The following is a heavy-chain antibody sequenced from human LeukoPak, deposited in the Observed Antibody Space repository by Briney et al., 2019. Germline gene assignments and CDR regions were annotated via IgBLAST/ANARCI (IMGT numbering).Heavy chain of an antibody. CDR3: ARGRYCGGDCYRPYYFDY. J-gene: IGHJ4*02. D-gene: IGHD2-21*02. CDR1: GYTFTGYY. Sequence: ASVKVSCKASGYTFTGYYMHWVRQAPGQGLEWMGWINPNSGGTNYAQKFQGRVTMTRDTSISTAYMELSSLRSEDTAVYYCARGRYCGGDCYRPYYFDYWGQGTLVTVSS. CDR2: INPNSGGT. V-gene: IGHV1-2*02.